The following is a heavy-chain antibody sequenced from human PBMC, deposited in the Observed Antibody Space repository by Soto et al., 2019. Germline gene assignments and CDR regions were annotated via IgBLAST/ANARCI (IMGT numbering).Heavy chain of an antibody. V-gene: IGHV3-30-3*01. CDR3: ARDIGSHYYFDY. Sequence: QVQLVESGGGVVQPGRSLRLSCAASGFTFSSYAMHWVRQAPGKGLELVAVISYDGSNKYYADSVKGRFTISRDNSKNTLYLQMNSLRAEDTAVYYCARDIGSHYYFDYWGQGTLVTVSS. CDR1: GFTFSSYA. D-gene: IGHD3-10*01. J-gene: IGHJ4*02. CDR2: ISYDGSNK.